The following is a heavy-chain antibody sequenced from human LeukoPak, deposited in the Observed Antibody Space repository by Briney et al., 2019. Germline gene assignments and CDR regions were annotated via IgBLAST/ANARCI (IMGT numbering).Heavy chain of an antibody. D-gene: IGHD1-1*01. Sequence: ASVKVSCKASGYSFANFDINWVRQATGQGLEWAGFIKPEYTGYARRFQGRVTMTMNTSMRTAYMELSSLRSEDTAVYYCAWYIPGAGFDIWGQGTMVTVSS. V-gene: IGHV1-8*01. CDR1: GYSFANFD. J-gene: IGHJ3*02. CDR3: AWYIPGAGFDI. CDR2: IKPEYT.